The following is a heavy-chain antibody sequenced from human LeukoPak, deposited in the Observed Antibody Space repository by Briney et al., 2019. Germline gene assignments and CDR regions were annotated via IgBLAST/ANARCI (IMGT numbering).Heavy chain of an antibody. D-gene: IGHD3-22*01. CDR1: GFIFSSYA. V-gene: IGHV3-23*01. J-gene: IGHJ4*02. CDR3: AKAPRYYYDSSGYPYYFDY. Sequence: PGGSLRLSCAASGFIFSSYAMSWVRQAPGKGLEWVSGISGSGGSTHYADSVKGRFPISRDNSKNTLYLQMNSLRAEDTAVYYCAKAPRYYYDSSGYPYYFDYWGQGTLVTVSS. CDR2: ISGSGGST.